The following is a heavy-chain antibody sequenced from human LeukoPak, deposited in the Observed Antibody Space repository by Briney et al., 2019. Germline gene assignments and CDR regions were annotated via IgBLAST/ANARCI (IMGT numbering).Heavy chain of an antibody. J-gene: IGHJ4*02. CDR3: ARAPGVVTSFDY. CDR1: GGSISNYY. Sequence: SETLSLTCTVSGGSISNYYWSWIRQPPGKELEWIGYIYYSGASNYNPSLKSRVTISVDASKNQFSLKLTSVTAADTAVYYCARAPGVVTSFDYWGQGTLVSVSS. CDR2: IYYSGAS. V-gene: IGHV4-59*01. D-gene: IGHD4-23*01.